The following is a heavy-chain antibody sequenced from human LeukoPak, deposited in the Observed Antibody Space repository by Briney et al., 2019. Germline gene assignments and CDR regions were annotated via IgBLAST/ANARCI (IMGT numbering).Heavy chain of an antibody. Sequence: SETLSLTCAVYGGSFSGYYWSWIRQPPGKGLEWIGEINHSGSTNYNPSLKSRVTISVDTSKNQFSLKLSSVTAADTAVYYCATLYLDDYGDYHDAFDIWGQGTMVTVSS. J-gene: IGHJ3*02. CDR2: INHSGST. D-gene: IGHD4-17*01. V-gene: IGHV4-34*01. CDR3: ATLYLDDYGDYHDAFDI. CDR1: GGSFSGYY.